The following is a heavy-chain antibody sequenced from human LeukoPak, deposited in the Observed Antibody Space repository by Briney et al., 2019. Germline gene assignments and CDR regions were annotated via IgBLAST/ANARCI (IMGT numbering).Heavy chain of an antibody. D-gene: IGHD1-26*01. CDR3: AKHRGRSYYYFDF. Sequence: GRSLRLSCAASGFTFNKYGIHWVRQAPGKGLEWVAVISYDGGNTYYADSVRGRFTISRDNSKNTLYLQMNSLRVEDTAIYYCAKHRGRSYYYFDFWGQGTLVTVSS. CDR2: ISYDGGNT. J-gene: IGHJ4*02. CDR1: GFTFNKYG. V-gene: IGHV3-30*18.